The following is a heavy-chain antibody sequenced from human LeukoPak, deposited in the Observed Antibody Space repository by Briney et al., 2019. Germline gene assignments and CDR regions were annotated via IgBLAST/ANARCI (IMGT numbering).Heavy chain of an antibody. Sequence: PGGSLRLSCAASGFTFSSYAMSWVRQAPGKGLEWVSAISGSGGSTYYADSVKGRFTISRDNSKNTLYLQMNSLRAEDTAVYYCAKTGTRDIVXVPAALGYYDYWGQGTLVTV. CDR1: GFTFSSYA. D-gene: IGHD2-2*01. J-gene: IGHJ4*02. CDR2: ISGSGGST. CDR3: AKTGTRDIVXVPAALGYYDY. V-gene: IGHV3-23*01.